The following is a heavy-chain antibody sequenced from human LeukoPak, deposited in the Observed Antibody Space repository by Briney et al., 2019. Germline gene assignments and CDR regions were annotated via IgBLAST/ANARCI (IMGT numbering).Heavy chain of an antibody. CDR2: IYHNGTP. J-gene: IGHJ6*02. V-gene: IGHV4-4*02. CDR3: ATAPILRGEGGEHYKYGMDV. CDR1: VGSISSGNW. Sequence: SETLSLTCAVSVGSISSGNWWSWVRQSPGKGLEWIGEIYHNGTPNYNPSLKRRVTISADTFKNHFSLKLTSVTAADTAVYYCATAPILRGEGGEHYKYGMDVWGQGTTVIVSS. D-gene: IGHD2-2*02.